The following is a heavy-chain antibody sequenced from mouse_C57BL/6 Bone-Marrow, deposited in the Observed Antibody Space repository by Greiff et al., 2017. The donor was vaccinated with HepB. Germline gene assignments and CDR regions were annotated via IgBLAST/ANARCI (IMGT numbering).Heavy chain of an antibody. V-gene: IGHV5-4*03. Sequence: EVNVVESGGGLVKPGGSLKLSCAASGFTFSSYAMSWVRQTPEKRLEWVATISDGGSYTYYPDNVKGRFTISRDNAKNNLYLQMSHLKSEDTAMYYCARAVGEFPNWACAYWGQGTLVTVSA. CDR3: ARAVGEFPNWACAY. CDR1: GFTFSSYA. CDR2: ISDGGSYT. J-gene: IGHJ3*01. D-gene: IGHD4-1*01.